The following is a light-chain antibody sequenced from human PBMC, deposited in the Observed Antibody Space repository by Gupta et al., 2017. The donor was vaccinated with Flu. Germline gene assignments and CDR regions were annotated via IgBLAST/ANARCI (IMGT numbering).Light chain of an antibody. V-gene: IGLV3-1*01. Sequence: SSEVTQPPSVSVSPGQTASITCSGDRLGDKYACWYQQKPGQSPVLVIYKDNRRPSGIPERFSGSNSGNTSTLTISGTQAMDEADYYCQAGDRNIVVFGGGTRLTVL. CDR2: KDN. J-gene: IGLJ3*02. CDR1: RLGDKY. CDR3: QAGDRNIVV.